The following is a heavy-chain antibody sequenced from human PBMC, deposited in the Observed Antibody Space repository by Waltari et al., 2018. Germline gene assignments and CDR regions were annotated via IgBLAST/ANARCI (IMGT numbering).Heavy chain of an antibody. Sequence: EVQMLQSGGGLAQPGGSLRLSCTASGFTFGTYGLTWVRQSPGKGLEWFSGVRGNTGFTYYADSVKGRFATSRDNSKTTVYLQMNSLRVEDTAIYYCARVFGNGDYHYGMDVWGQGTTVTVSS. CDR2: VRGNTGFT. D-gene: IGHD4-17*01. J-gene: IGHJ6*02. CDR3: ARVFGNGDYHYGMDV. CDR1: GFTFGTYG. V-gene: IGHV3-23*01.